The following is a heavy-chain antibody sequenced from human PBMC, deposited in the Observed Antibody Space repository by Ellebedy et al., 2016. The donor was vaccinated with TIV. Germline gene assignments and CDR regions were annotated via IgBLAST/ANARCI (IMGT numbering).Heavy chain of an antibody. CDR1: GHSFNNYW. Sequence: KVSCKGSGHSFNNYWIGWVRQMPGKGLELMGNIYPDDSNTIYRPSFQGQVTISADKSISTAYLQWSSLQASDTAMYYCGRLKTIGNYYFDYWGQGTLVTVSP. CDR3: GRLKTIGNYYFDY. V-gene: IGHV5-51*01. D-gene: IGHD2/OR15-2a*01. J-gene: IGHJ4*02. CDR2: IYPDDSNT.